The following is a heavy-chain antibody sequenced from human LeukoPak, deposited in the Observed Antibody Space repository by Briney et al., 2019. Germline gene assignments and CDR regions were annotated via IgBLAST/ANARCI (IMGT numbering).Heavy chain of an antibody. Sequence: SETLSLTCTVSGGSISSSSYYWGWIRQPPGKGLEWIGSIYYSGSTNYNPSLKSRVTISVDTSKNQFSLKLSSVTAADTAVYYCARVPTGYFRFDPWGQGTLVTVSS. D-gene: IGHD3-9*01. V-gene: IGHV4-39*07. J-gene: IGHJ5*02. CDR1: GGSISSSSYY. CDR2: IYYSGST. CDR3: ARVPTGYFRFDP.